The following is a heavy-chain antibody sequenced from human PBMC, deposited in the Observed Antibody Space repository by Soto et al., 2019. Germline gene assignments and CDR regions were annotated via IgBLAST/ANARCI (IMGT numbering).Heavy chain of an antibody. J-gene: IGHJ5*02. D-gene: IGHD2-15*01. V-gene: IGHV3-23*01. CDR2: IDYTGGYS. Sequence: GGSLRLSCAASGFTFSSYAMNWVRQAPGKGLEWVSTIDYTGGYSYYADSVKGRFTISRDNSQKTLDLQMTSLRADDTAVYYCARDGGYCSGGSCYSGVPWFDPWGQGTLVTVSS. CDR1: GFTFSSYA. CDR3: ARDGGYCSGGSCYSGVPWFDP.